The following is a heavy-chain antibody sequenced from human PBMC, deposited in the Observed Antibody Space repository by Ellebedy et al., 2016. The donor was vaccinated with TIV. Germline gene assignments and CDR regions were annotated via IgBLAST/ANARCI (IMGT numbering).Heavy chain of an antibody. J-gene: IGHJ4*02. V-gene: IGHV3-23*01. CDR3: AKDRTPGDGYWVFDD. D-gene: IGHD5-18*01. Sequence: GESLKISCAASGFTFSRYAMTWVRQAPGKGLEWVSGIVGNGAQKYEDSVKGRFTISRDNSKSTLDLQMNSLRVEDTAVYFCAKDRTPGDGYWVFDDWGQGTLVTVSS. CDR1: GFTFSRYA. CDR2: IVGNGA.